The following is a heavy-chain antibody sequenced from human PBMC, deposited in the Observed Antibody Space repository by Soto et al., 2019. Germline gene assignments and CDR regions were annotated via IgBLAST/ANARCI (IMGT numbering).Heavy chain of an antibody. CDR3: ATLYSYGPED. CDR1: GASVSSGDYY. D-gene: IGHD5-18*01. J-gene: IGHJ4*02. Sequence: PSETLSPTGTVSGASVSSGDYYWTWIRQPPGKGLEWLGFIFYFGSANYNPSLKSRVSITMDTSENPFSLRLSSVTAADTAVDYCATLYSYGPEDWGQGTLVTVSS. CDR2: IFYFGSA. V-gene: IGHV4-61*03.